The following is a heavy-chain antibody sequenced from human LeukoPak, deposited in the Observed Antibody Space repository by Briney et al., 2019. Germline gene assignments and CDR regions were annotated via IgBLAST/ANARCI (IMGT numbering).Heavy chain of an antibody. CDR2: ISAYNVNT. CDR3: ARPYDTSGYYNYYLDY. V-gene: IGHV1-18*01. CDR1: GYNLISYG. D-gene: IGHD3-22*01. Sequence: ASVKVSCKASGYNLISYGIIWVRQAPGQGLEWIGWISAYNVNTNYAQKFQGRVTMTTDTSTSTAYMELWSLKSDDTAVYFCARPYDTSGYYNYYLDYWGQGTLVTVSS. J-gene: IGHJ4*02.